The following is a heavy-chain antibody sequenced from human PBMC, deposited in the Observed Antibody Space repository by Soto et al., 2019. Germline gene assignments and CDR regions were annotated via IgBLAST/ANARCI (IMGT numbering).Heavy chain of an antibody. CDR2: INPNSGGT. Sequence: ASVKVSCKASGYTFTGYYMHWVRQAPGQGLEWMGWINPNSGGTNYAQKFQGWVTMTRDTSISTAYMELSRLRSDDTAVYYCARRAANFLAWLSQANWFDPWGQATLVTVSS. D-gene: IGHD3-3*01. V-gene: IGHV1-2*04. J-gene: IGHJ5*02. CDR3: ARRAANFLAWLSQANWFDP. CDR1: GYTFTGYY.